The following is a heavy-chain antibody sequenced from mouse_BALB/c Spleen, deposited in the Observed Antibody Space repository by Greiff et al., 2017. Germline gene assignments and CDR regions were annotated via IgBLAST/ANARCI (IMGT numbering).Heavy chain of an antibody. D-gene: IGHD1-1*01. J-gene: IGHJ4*01. CDR2: ISSGGSYT. V-gene: IGHV5-9-4*01. CDR3: ARGATVVATDAMDY. CDR1: GFTFSSYA. Sequence: EVKVVESGGGLVKPGGSLKLSCAASGFTFSSYAMSWVRQSPEKRLEWVAEISSGGSYTYYPDTVTGRFTISRDNAKNTLYLEMSSLRSEDTAMYYCARGATVVATDAMDYWGQGTSVTVSS.